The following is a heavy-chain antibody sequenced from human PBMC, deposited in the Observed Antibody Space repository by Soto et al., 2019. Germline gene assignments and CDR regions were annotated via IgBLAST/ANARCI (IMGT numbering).Heavy chain of an antibody. CDR3: ARMERSKEALSIDYFDY. J-gene: IGHJ4*02. V-gene: IGHV4-59*01. Sequence: QVQLQESGPGLVKPSETLSLTCSVSSGSISGYFWSWLRQPPGKGPEWIGYISYRGSTNYNPSLESRVTISVDTSKNQFSLKVNSVTPADTAVYYCARMERSKEALSIDYFDYWGQGTLVTVSS. D-gene: IGHD1-26*01. CDR1: SGSISGYF. CDR2: ISYRGST.